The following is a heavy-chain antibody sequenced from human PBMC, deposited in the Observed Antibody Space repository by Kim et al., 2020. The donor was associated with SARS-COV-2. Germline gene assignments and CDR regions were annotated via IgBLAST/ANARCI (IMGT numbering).Heavy chain of an antibody. CDR1: GGSISSSSYN. J-gene: IGHJ2*01. Sequence: SETLSLTCTVSGGSISSSSYNWGWIRQPPGKGLEWIGSIYYSGSNYYNPSLKSRVTISVDTSKNQFSLKLSSVTAADTALYYCARHGYCSSTSCYPSYWYFELWGRGTLVTVSS. CDR3: ARHGYCSSTSCYPSYWYFEL. CDR2: IYYSGSN. D-gene: IGHD2-2*03. V-gene: IGHV4-39*01.